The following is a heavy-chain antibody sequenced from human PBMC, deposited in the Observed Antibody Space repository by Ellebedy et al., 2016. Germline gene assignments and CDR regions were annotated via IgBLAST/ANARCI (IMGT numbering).Heavy chain of an antibody. CDR1: GGISNSHS. Sequence: SVKVSCXAPGGISNSHSFSWVRQAPGQGLEWMGGIIPIFGATDYAQRFRGRLIVTADRSTQTVFMELSSLRSEDTAVYYCARDVHPWGGQLLGRFEAWGQGTLVIVSS. CDR3: ARDVHPWGGQLLGRFEA. D-gene: IGHD3-16*01. V-gene: IGHV1-69*06. CDR2: IIPIFGAT. J-gene: IGHJ5*02.